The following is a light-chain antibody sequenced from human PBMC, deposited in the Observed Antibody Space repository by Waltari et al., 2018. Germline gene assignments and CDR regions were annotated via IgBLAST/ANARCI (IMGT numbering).Light chain of an antibody. Sequence: CRASQSVCRYLNWYQQKHGQAPRLLIYDASTMATGIPDRFSGSGSGTDFSLTISRLEPEDFAIYYCQMYVRLPATFGQGTKVEI. CDR1: QSVCRY. V-gene: IGKV3-20*01. CDR2: DAS. CDR3: QMYVRLPAT. J-gene: IGKJ1*01.